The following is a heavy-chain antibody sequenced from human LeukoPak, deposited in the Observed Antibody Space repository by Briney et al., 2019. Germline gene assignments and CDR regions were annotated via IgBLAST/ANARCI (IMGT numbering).Heavy chain of an antibody. CDR3: ARRYYDILTGYHYSMDV. D-gene: IGHD3-9*01. V-gene: IGHV4-4*09. CDR1: GGSISSYY. CDR2: IYTSGST. J-gene: IGHJ6*03. Sequence: SETLSLTCTVSGGSISSYYWSWIRQPPGKGLEWIGYIYTSGSTNYNPSLKSRVTISVDTSKNQFSLKLSSVTAADTAVYYCARRYYDILTGYHYSMDVWGKGTTVTVSS.